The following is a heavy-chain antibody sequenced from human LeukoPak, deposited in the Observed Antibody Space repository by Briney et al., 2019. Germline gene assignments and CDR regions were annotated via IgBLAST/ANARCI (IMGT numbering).Heavy chain of an antibody. D-gene: IGHD6-19*01. J-gene: IGHJ4*02. CDR3: ARGVGSVAGTTDY. V-gene: IGHV3-48*04. CDR1: GFSFSSYS. Sequence: GGSLRLSCVASGFSFSSYSMNWVRQAPGKGLEWVSYITGSGSSTDYAASVRGRFIISRDNAKDSLFLQMSSLRVEDTAVYYCARGVGSVAGTTDYWGQGNLVTVPS. CDR2: ITGSGSST.